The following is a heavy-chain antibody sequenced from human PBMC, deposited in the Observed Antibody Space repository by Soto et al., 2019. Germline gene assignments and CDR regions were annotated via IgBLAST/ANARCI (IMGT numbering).Heavy chain of an antibody. V-gene: IGHV4-34*01. CDR1: GGSLTNYY. Sequence: SETLSLTCAVNGGSLTNYYGCWIRQSPGKGLEWIGEVSHTGHTNYNPSLKSRHTMSIDTSKNQFFLKLNSVTAADIGMYYCARNGGSTWFYFDSWGQGTVVT. J-gene: IGHJ4*02. D-gene: IGHD6-13*01. CDR2: VSHTGHT. CDR3: ARNGGSTWFYFDS.